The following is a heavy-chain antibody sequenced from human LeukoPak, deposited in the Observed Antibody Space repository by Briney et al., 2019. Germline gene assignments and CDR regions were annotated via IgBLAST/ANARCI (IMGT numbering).Heavy chain of an antibody. V-gene: IGHV4-39*01. CDR3: ARLDLYQLLGDDGFDI. D-gene: IGHD2-2*01. J-gene: IGHJ3*02. CDR1: GGSISSSSYY. Sequence: SETLSLTCTVSGGSISSSSYYWSWIRQPPGKGLEWIGSIYYSGSTYYNPSLKSRFTISVDTSKNQFSLKLSSVTAADTAVYYCARLDLYQLLGDDGFDIWGQGTMVTVSS. CDR2: IYYSGST.